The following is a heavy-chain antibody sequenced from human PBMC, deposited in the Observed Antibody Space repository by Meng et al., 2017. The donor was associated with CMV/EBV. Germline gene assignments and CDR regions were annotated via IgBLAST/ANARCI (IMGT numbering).Heavy chain of an antibody. J-gene: IGHJ5*02. CDR3: ARVVQYYDFWSGYYRLGWFDP. V-gene: IGHV3-7*01. CDR2: TKQDGSEK. D-gene: IGHD3-3*01. Sequence: GESLKISCAVSGFTFSSYWMSWVRQAPGKGLEWVANTKQDGSEKYYVDSVKGRFTISRDNAKNSLYLQMNSLRAEDTAVYYCARVVQYYDFWSGYYRLGWFDPWGQGTLVTVSS. CDR1: GFTFSSYW.